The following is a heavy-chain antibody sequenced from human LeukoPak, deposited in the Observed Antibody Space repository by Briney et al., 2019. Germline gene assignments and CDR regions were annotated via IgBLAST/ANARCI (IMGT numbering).Heavy chain of an antibody. CDR2: ISYDGNNK. J-gene: IGHJ4*02. D-gene: IGHD2-2*02. V-gene: IGHV3-30-3*01. Sequence: PGGSLRLSCSASGFTFSGYSMYWVRQAPGKGLEWVAVISYDGNNKYDADSVKGRFTISRDNSKNTLYLQMNSLRAEDTAVYYCARLPGYCSSNSCYKMTIPFDYWGQGTLVTVSS. CDR3: ARLPGYCSSNSCYKMTIPFDY. CDR1: GFTFSGYS.